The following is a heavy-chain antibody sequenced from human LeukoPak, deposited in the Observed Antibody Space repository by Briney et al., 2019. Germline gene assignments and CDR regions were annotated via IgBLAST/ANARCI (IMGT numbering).Heavy chain of an antibody. J-gene: IGHJ4*02. CDR1: GFTFSSAW. V-gene: IGHV3-15*07. CDR3: TVYYGDYDEYFDY. Sequence: KAGGSLRLSCAASGFTFSSAWMNWVRQAPGKGLEWVGRIKSKTDGGTTDYAAPVKGRFTISRDDSKNTLYLQMNSLKTEDTAVYYCTVYYGDYDEYFDYWGQGTLVTVSS. CDR2: IKSKTDGGTT. D-gene: IGHD4-17*01.